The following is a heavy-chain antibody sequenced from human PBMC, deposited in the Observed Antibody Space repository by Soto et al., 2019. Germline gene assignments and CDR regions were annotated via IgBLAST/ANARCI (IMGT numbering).Heavy chain of an antibody. V-gene: IGHV1-46*01. CDR3: ASAPLRFLEWLSRKHYYYYGMDV. D-gene: IGHD3-3*01. Sequence: ASVKVSCKASGYTFTSYYMHWVRQAPGQRLEWMGIINPSGGSTSYAQKFQGRVTMTRDTSTSTVYMELSSLRSEDTAVYYCASAPLRFLEWLSRKHYYYYGMDVWGQGTTVTVSS. CDR1: GYTFTSYY. CDR2: INPSGGST. J-gene: IGHJ6*02.